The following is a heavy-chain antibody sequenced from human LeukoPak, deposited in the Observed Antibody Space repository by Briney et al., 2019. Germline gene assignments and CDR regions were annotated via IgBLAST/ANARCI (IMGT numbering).Heavy chain of an antibody. CDR1: GFTFSSYA. CDR3: AKYIHGDYGGLDY. J-gene: IGHJ4*02. Sequence: GGSLRLSCAASGFTFSSYAMTWVRQAPGKGLEWVSTIINSGATTYYADSVKGRFTISRDNSKNTLDLQMNSLRAEDTAAYYCAKYIHGDYGGLDYWGQGTLVTVSS. CDR2: IINSGATT. V-gene: IGHV3-23*01. D-gene: IGHD4-17*01.